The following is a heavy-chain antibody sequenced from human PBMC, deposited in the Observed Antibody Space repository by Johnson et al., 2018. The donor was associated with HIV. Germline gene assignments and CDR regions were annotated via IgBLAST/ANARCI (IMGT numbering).Heavy chain of an antibody. J-gene: IGHJ3*02. CDR1: GFTFSSYA. CDR3: ARDSTPWGGDYVGYGFDI. D-gene: IGHD4-17*01. Sequence: VQLVESGGGVVQPGGSLRLSCAASGFTFSSYAMSWVRQAPGKGLEWVSAISGSGGSTYYADSVKGRFTISRDNSKNTLYLQMNSLGAEDTAVYYCARDSTPWGGDYVGYGFDIWGLGTMVTVSS. CDR2: ISGSGGST. V-gene: IGHV3-23*04.